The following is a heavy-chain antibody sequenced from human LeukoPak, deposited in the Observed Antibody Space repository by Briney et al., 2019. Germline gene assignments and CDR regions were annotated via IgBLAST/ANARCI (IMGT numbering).Heavy chain of an antibody. CDR1: AGSSTGYY. CDR2: INHSVSN. D-gene: IGHD6-19*01. Sequence: PSQTLSLTCAVYAGSSTGYYSSWVRQPPGNWLEWMGSINHSVSNNYNPTPKSRVPISVDTSKNQLSLRLSSVTAADTAVYDCARGGSGWSRNAFDIWGQGTMVTVSS. J-gene: IGHJ3*02. V-gene: IGHV4-34*01. CDR3: ARGGSGWSRNAFDI.